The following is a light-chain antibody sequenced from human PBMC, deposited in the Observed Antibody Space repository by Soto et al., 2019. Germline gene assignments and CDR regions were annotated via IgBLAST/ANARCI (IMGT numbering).Light chain of an antibody. J-gene: IGLJ1*01. CDR2: DVG. Sequence: QSALTQPRSVSGSPGQSVTISCTGTSSDVGGYNYVSWYQQHPGKAPKLMIYDVGKRPSGVPDRFSGSKSGNTASLTISGLQAEDEAGYYCCSYAGSSFYVFGTGTKVTVL. V-gene: IGLV2-11*01. CDR3: CSYAGSSFYV. CDR1: SSDVGGYNY.